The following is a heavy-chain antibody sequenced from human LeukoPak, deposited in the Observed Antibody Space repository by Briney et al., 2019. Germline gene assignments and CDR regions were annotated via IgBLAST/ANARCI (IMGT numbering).Heavy chain of an antibody. CDR3: ARARGIAVALDAFDI. V-gene: IGHV3-11*01. CDR2: ISSSGSTI. D-gene: IGHD6-19*01. CDR1: GLTFSDYY. J-gene: IGHJ3*02. Sequence: NPGGSLRLSCAASGLTFSDYYMSWIRQAPGKGLEWVSYISSSGSTIYYADSVKGRFTISRDNAKNSLYLQMNSLRAEDTAVYYCARARGIAVALDAFDIWGQGTMVTVSS.